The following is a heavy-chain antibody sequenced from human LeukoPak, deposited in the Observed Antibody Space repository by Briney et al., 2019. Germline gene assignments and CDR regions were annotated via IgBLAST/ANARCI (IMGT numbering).Heavy chain of an antibody. V-gene: IGHV3-73*01. D-gene: IGHD3-22*01. Sequence: PGGSLKLSCATSGLTFSGSVMQWVRQASGKGLEWVGRIRSKANSYATAYGASMKGRFTISRDDSKNTAYLQVNSLKTEDTAVYYCWGSGYIQGGPIFDYWGQGTLVTVSS. CDR3: WGSGYIQGGPIFDY. J-gene: IGHJ4*02. CDR2: IRSKANSYAT. CDR1: GLTFSGSV.